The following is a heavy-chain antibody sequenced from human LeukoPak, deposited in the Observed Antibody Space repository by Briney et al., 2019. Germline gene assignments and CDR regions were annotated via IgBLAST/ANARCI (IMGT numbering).Heavy chain of an antibody. D-gene: IGHD6-13*01. CDR2: ISYDGSNK. J-gene: IGHJ4*02. V-gene: IGHV3-30*18. CDR3: AKDPPLAYSSSYFDY. Sequence: PGGSLRLSCAASGFTFSSYGMHWVRQAPGKGLEWVAVISYDGSNKYYADSVKGRFTISRDNSKNTLYLQMNRLRAEDTAVYYCAKDPPLAYSSSYFDYWGQGTLVTVSS. CDR1: GFTFSSYG.